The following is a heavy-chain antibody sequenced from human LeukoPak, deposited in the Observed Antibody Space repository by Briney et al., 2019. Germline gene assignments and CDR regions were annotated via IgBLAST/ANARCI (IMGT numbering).Heavy chain of an antibody. J-gene: IGHJ3*02. Sequence: ASVKVSCKASGYTFTGYYMHWVRQAPGQGLEWMGWINPNSGGTNYAQKFRGRVTMTRDTSISTAYMELSRLRSDDTAVYYCARDLGYCSSTSCADAFDIWGQGTMVTVSS. D-gene: IGHD2-2*01. V-gene: IGHV1-2*02. CDR3: ARDLGYCSSTSCADAFDI. CDR1: GYTFTGYY. CDR2: INPNSGGT.